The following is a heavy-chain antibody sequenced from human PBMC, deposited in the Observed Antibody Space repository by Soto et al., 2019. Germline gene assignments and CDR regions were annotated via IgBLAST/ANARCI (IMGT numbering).Heavy chain of an antibody. CDR3: ARRKERSGRHYFGY. CDR2: MNPSNGNT. CDR1: GYSCSADD. Sequence: ASLKRSCKASGYSCSADDGSWVRQASGRGLGWMGWMNPSNGNTGYAQKFQGRVTMIRNTSISTVYMELSGLRPDDTAVYYCARRKERSGRHYFGYRGQGTRVTVSS. D-gene: IGHD6-25*01. J-gene: IGHJ4*02. V-gene: IGHV1-8*01.